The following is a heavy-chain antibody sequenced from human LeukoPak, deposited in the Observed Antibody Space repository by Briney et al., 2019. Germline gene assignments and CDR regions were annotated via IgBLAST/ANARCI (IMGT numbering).Heavy chain of an antibody. V-gene: IGHV4-59*01. J-gene: IGHJ4*02. CDR2: IYYSGTT. D-gene: IGHD5-18*01. Sequence: SEALSLTCTVSGGSISNYYWNWIRQPPGKGLELIGYIYYSGTTNYNPSLKSRVSMSVDTSKNQFSLKLSSVTAADTAVYYCARGRKYTSGHRATELGSGYSDYWGQGTLVTVSS. CDR1: GGSISNYY. CDR3: ARGRKYTSGHRATELGSGYSDY.